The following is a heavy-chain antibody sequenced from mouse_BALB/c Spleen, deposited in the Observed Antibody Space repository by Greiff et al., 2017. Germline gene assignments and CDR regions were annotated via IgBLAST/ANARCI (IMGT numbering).Heavy chain of an antibody. D-gene: IGHD2-14*01. Sequence: EVQGVESGGGLVKPGGSLKLSCAASGFAFSSYDMSWVRQTPEKRLEWVAYISSGGGSTYYPDTVKGRFTISRDNAKNTLYLQMSSLKSEDTAMYYCARHNYRYEGGVWYFDVWGAGTTVTVSS. V-gene: IGHV5-12-1*01. J-gene: IGHJ1*01. CDR3: ARHNYRYEGGVWYFDV. CDR2: ISSGGGST. CDR1: GFAFSSYD.